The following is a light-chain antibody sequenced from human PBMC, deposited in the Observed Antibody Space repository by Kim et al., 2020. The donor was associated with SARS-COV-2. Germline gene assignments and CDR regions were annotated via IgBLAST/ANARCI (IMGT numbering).Light chain of an antibody. CDR2: DVF. V-gene: IGLV2-14*03. CDR3: SAYTSGSTWV. J-gene: IGLJ3*02. CDR1: SSDIGGYDY. Sequence: QSALTQPASVSGSLGQSVTISCTGSSSDIGGYDYVSLYQQLPGTAPKLIIYDVFKRPSGISDHFSGSKSGSTASLTISGLQTDDEADYYCSAYTSGSTWVFGGGTKVTVL.